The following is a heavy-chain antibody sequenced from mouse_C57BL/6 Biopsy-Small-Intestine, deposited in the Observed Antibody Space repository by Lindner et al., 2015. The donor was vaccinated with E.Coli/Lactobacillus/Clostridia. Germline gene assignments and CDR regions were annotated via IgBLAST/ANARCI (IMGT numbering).Heavy chain of an antibody. V-gene: IGHV1-84*02. Sequence: SVKVSCKTSGYKFLVYNIHWVRQAPGQGLEWLGWVNPKSGDTKYAQKFHDRVTMTRDTSINTAYMELSGLTSGDTGVYYCVRGDPLVYWGQGTLVTVSS. D-gene: IGHD2-13*01. CDR1: GYKFLVYN. CDR3: VRGDPLVY. CDR2: VNPKSGDT. J-gene: IGHJ4*01.